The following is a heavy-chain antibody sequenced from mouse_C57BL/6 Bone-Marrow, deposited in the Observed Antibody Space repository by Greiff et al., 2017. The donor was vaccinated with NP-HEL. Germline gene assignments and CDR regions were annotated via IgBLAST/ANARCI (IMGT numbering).Heavy chain of an antibody. D-gene: IGHD2-1*01. Sequence: QVQLQQPGAELVKPGASVKLSCKASGYTFTSYWMHWVKQRPGQGLEWIGMIHPNSGSTNYNEKFKSKATLTVDKSSSTAYMQLSSLTSEDSAVYYCAREALLWWYVDVWGTGTTVTVSS. CDR1: GYTFTSYW. J-gene: IGHJ1*03. V-gene: IGHV1-64*01. CDR3: AREALLWWYVDV. CDR2: IHPNSGST.